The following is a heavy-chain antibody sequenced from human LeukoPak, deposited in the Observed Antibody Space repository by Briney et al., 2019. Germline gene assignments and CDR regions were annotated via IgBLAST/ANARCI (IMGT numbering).Heavy chain of an antibody. D-gene: IGHD6-13*01. CDR1: GFTFDDYA. CDR3: ARGQRTSWYTNFDY. V-gene: IGHV3-30-3*01. Sequence: GGSLRLSCAASGFTFDDYAMHWVRQAPGKGLEWVAVISYDGSNKYYADSVKGRFTISRDNSKNTLYLQMNSLRAEDTAVYYCARGQRTSWYTNFDYWGQGTLVTVSS. J-gene: IGHJ4*02. CDR2: ISYDGSNK.